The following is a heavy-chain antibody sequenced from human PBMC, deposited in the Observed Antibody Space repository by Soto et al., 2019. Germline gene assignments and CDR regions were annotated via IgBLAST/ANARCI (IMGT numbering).Heavy chain of an antibody. CDR1: GYTFTGYY. D-gene: IGHD3-10*01. CDR3: ARAPFTMVRGNINWLDP. Sequence: QVQLVQSGAEVKKPGASVKVSCKASGYTFTGYYMHWVRQAPGQGLEWMGWINPNSGGTNYAQKFQGWVTMTRDTSISTAYMELSRLRSDDTAVYYCARAPFTMVRGNINWLDPWGQGTLVTVSS. V-gene: IGHV1-2*04. CDR2: INPNSGGT. J-gene: IGHJ5*02.